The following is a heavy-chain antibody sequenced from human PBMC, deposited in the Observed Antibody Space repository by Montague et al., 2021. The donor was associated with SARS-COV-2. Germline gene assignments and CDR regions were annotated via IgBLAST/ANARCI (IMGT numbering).Heavy chain of an antibody. CDR2: VYYSRSS. CDR3: VRDPAPSGSGTFYDY. CDR1: GDSVSHDF. J-gene: IGHJ4*02. D-gene: IGHD1-26*01. Sequence: SETLSLTCTVSGDSVSHDFWTWIRQPPGKGLEWISYVYYSRSSSYNPSLRGRVSIAVDTSKNQFSLRLSTVTAADTAIYYCVRDPAPSGSGTFYDYWGQGTLVAVSS. V-gene: IGHV4-59*02.